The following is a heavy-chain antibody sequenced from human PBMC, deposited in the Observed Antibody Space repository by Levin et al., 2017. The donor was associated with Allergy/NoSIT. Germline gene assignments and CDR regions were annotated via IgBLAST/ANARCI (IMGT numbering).Heavy chain of an antibody. D-gene: IGHD3-3*01. J-gene: IGHJ6*02. CDR3: ARGPYYDFWSSSGMDG. CDR2: INPSGGST. Sequence: ASVKVSCKASGYTFTSYYMHWVRQAPGQGLEWMGIINPSGGSTSYAQKFQGRVTMTRDTSTSTVYMELSSLRSEDTAVYYCARGPYYDFWSSSGMDGWGQGTTVTASS. V-gene: IGHV1-46*01. CDR1: GYTFTSYY.